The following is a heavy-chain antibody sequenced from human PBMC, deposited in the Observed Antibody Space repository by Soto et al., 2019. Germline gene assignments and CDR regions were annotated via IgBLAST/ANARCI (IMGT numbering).Heavy chain of an antibody. CDR2: IIPIFGTA. CDR1: GGTFSSYA. CDR3: ARHLGGNHYYYGMDV. Sequence: QVQLVQSGAEVKKPGSSVKVSCKASGGTFSSYAISWVRQAPGQGLEWMGGIIPIFGTADYAQKFQGRVTITADDFTSTAYMELSSLRAEDTAVYYCARHLGGNHYYYGMDVWGQGTTVTVSS. D-gene: IGHD3-16*01. J-gene: IGHJ6*02. V-gene: IGHV1-69*12.